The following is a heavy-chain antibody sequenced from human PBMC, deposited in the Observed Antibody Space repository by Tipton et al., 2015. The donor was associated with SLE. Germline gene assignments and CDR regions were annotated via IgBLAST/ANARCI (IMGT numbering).Heavy chain of an antibody. J-gene: IGHJ4*02. D-gene: IGHD3-22*01. CDR1: GGSISSGSYY. V-gene: IGHV4-61*09. CDR3: ARETYYYDSSGSY. Sequence: TLSLTCTVSGGSISSGSYYWSWIRQPAGKGLEWIGYIYTSGSTNYNPSLKSRVTISVDTSKNQFSLKLSSVTAADTAVYYCARETYYYDSSGSYWGQGTLVTVSS. CDR2: IYTSGST.